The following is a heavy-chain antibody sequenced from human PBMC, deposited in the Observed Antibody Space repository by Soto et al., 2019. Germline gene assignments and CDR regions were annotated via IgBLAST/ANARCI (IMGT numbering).Heavy chain of an antibody. CDR1: GFTFRTFV. J-gene: IGHJ4*02. CDR3: AQDRGWGVVSPSHDY. V-gene: IGHV3-23*01. CDR2: IRGSGGET. D-gene: IGHD2-21*01. Sequence: EVQLLESGGGLVQPGGSLRVSCAASGFTFRTFVMSWVRQAPGKGLEWVSAIRGSGGETFYADSVKGRFTISRDNSRNTLYLQMNSLRGEDTALYFCAQDRGWGVVSPSHDYWGRGTLVTVSS.